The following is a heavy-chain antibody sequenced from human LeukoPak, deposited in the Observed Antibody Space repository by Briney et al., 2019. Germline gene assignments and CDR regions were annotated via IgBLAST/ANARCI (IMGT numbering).Heavy chain of an antibody. CDR1: GVTLSDHH. CDR3: ARDGGEGDNSAFDI. Sequence: GGALRLSCAASGVTLSDHHMDWVRQAPGNVLEWVGRTRNKARGYTTEYAASVKGRFTISRDDSKTSLYLQMNSLKTEDTAVYFCARDGGEGDNSAFDIWGQGTVVTVSS. D-gene: IGHD3-16*01. V-gene: IGHV3-72*01. CDR2: TRNKARGYTT. J-gene: IGHJ3*02.